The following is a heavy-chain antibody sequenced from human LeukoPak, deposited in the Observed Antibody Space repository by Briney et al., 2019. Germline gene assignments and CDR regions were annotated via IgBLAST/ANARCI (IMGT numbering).Heavy chain of an antibody. CDR1: GLTVSHNY. V-gene: IGHV3-53*01. D-gene: IGHD5-18*01. Sequence: PGGSLRLSCAASGLTVSHNYVSWVRQAPGKGLEWVSAIHTSGDTCYADSVKGRFTISRDNSENTVYLQMNNLRAEDTALYYCAGRPTGYSSGYVYWGQGALVTVSS. J-gene: IGHJ4*02. CDR3: AGRPTGYSSGYVY. CDR2: IHTSGDT.